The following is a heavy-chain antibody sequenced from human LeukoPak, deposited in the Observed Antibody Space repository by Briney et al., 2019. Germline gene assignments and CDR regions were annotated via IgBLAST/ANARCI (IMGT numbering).Heavy chain of an antibody. J-gene: IGHJ3*02. CDR1: GFTFSRYW. D-gene: IGHD3-10*01. CDR3: ARDGMGGIKAFDI. V-gene: IGHV3-7*05. CDR2: IKHDGSQE. Sequence: GGSLRLSCAASGFTFSRYWMSWVRQAPGRGLEWVANIKHDGSQEYYVDSVKGRITISRDNAKNSLYLQMTSLRAEDTAVYYCARDGMGGIKAFDIWGQGTMVTVSS.